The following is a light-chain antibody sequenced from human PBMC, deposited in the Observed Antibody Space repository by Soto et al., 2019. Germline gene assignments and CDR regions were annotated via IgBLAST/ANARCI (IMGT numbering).Light chain of an antibody. J-gene: IGKJ5*01. CDR1: QSVSSY. CDR2: DAS. V-gene: IGKV3-11*01. Sequence: EIVLTQSPATLSLSPGEGATLSCRASQSVSSYLAWYQQKPGQAPRLLIYDASNRATGIPDRFSGSGSGTDFTITISRLEPEDFAVYYCQQYSGSHTFGQGTRLEIK. CDR3: QQYSGSHT.